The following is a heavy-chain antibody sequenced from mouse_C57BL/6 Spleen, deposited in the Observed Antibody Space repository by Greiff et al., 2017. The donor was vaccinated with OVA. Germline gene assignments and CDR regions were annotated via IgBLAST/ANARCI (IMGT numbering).Heavy chain of an antibody. Sequence: EVKLQESGGDLVKPGGSLKLSCAASGFTFSSYGMSWVRQTPDKRLEWVATISSGGSYTYYPDSVKGRFTISRDNAKNTLYLQMSSLKSEDTTMYYCAKGGYSKEGAMDYWGQETSGTVSS. CDR2: ISSGGSYT. J-gene: IGHJ4*01. CDR3: AKGGYSKEGAMDY. D-gene: IGHD2-5*01. V-gene: IGHV5-6*01. CDR1: GFTFSSYG.